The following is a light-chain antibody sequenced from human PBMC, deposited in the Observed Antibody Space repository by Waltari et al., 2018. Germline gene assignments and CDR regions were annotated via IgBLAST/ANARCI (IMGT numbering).Light chain of an antibody. CDR3: QHYVRLPVT. CDR1: QSVGMT. Sequence: EIVLTQSPGTLSLSPGETATLSCRASQSVGMTLAWYQQKPGQSPRLLIYAASTRATGIPDRFSGSGSGTDFRLTISRLEPEDFAVYYCQHYVRLPVTFGQGTTVELK. CDR2: AAS. J-gene: IGKJ1*01. V-gene: IGKV3-20*01.